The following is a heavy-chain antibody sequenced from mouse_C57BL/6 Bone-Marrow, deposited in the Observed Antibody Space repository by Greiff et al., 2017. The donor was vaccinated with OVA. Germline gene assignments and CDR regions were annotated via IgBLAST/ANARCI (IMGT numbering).Heavy chain of an antibody. J-gene: IGHJ4*01. Sequence: EVQGVESGGGLVKPGGSLKLSCAASGFTFSSYTMSWVRQTPEKRLEWVATISGGGGNTYYPDSVKGRFTISRDNAKNTLYLQMSSLRSEDTALYYCARPRYGYYAMDYWGQGTSVTVSS. CDR3: ARPRYGYYAMDY. CDR1: GFTFSSYT. D-gene: IGHD1-2*01. CDR2: ISGGGGNT. V-gene: IGHV5-9*01.